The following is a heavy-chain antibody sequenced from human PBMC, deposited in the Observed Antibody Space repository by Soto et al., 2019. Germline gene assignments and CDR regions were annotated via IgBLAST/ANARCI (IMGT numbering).Heavy chain of an antibody. V-gene: IGHV3-11*06. J-gene: IGHJ3*02. CDR2: ISPSSSYT. CDR1: GFTFSDYY. D-gene: IGHD6-13*01. CDR3: ARNHIAASGTSAYDI. Sequence: GGSLRLSCAASGFTFSDYYMSWIRQAPGKGLEWVSYISPSSSYTNYAVSVKGRFTISRDNAKNSVYLQMNSLRAEDTAVYYCARNHIAASGTSAYDIWGQGTMVTVSS.